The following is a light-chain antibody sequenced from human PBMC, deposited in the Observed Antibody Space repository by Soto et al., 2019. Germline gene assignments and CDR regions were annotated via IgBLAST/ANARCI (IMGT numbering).Light chain of an antibody. J-gene: IGLJ1*01. V-gene: IGLV1-44*01. Sequence: QSVLTQPPSASGTPGQRVTISCSGSSSNIGTNTINWYQLLPGTAPKLLIYSIDQRPSGVPDRFSGSKSGTSASLAISGLQSEDEADYYCCSYAGTSYVFGTGTKLTVL. CDR1: SSNIGTNT. CDR2: SID. CDR3: CSYAGTSYV.